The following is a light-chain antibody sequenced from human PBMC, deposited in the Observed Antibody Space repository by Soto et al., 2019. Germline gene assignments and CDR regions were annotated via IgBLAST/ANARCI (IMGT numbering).Light chain of an antibody. CDR3: QQHNNWPPWT. CDR1: QSVSNY. Sequence: EIVLPQSPATLSLSPGERATLSCRASQSVSNYLAWYQQKPGQAPRLLIYDASNRATGIPARFSGSGSGTDFTLTISSLEPEDFALYYCQQHNNWPPWTFGQGTKVEIK. V-gene: IGKV3-11*01. J-gene: IGKJ1*01. CDR2: DAS.